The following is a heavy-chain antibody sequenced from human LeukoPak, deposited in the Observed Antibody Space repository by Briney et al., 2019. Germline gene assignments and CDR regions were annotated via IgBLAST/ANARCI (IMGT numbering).Heavy chain of an antibody. D-gene: IGHD3-10*01. CDR2: INPSGGST. Sequence: ASLKVSCKASGYTSTNYYMHWVRQAPGQGLEWMGIINPSGGSTSYAQKFKGRVTMTRDMYPSTVYMELSSLRSEDTGVYYCAKDKSMVRELGYWGQGTLVTVSS. J-gene: IGHJ4*02. CDR1: GYTSTNYY. V-gene: IGHV1-46*01. CDR3: AKDKSMVRELGY.